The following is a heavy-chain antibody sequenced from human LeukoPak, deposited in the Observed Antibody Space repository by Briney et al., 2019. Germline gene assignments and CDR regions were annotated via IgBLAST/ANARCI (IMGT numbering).Heavy chain of an antibody. CDR2: INPSGGST. CDR1: GYTFTSYY. CDR3: ARDLSHCSSTSCYTLPQYGMDV. Sequence: ASVKVSCKASGYTFTSYYMHWVRQAPGQGLEWMGIINPSGGSTSYAQKFQGRVTMTRDTSTSTVYMELSSLRSEDTAVYYCARDLSHCSSTSCYTLPQYGMDVWGQGTTVTVSS. V-gene: IGHV1-46*01. J-gene: IGHJ6*02. D-gene: IGHD2-2*02.